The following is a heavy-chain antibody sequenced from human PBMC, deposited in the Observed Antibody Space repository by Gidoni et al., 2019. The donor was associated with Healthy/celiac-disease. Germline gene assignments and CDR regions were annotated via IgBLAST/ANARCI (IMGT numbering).Heavy chain of an antibody. Sequence: DVQLVESGGGLVTPGGSLRLSCAASGFTFSNAWMSWVRQAPGKGLEWVCRIKSTTDGGTTDYAAPVKGRLTISRDDSQNTLYLTMNSLKTEDTAVYYCTTNWGGEFDYWGQGTLVTVSS. D-gene: IGHD7-27*01. CDR2: IKSTTDGGTT. CDR1: GFTFSNAW. CDR3: TTNWGGEFDY. J-gene: IGHJ4*02. V-gene: IGHV3-15*01.